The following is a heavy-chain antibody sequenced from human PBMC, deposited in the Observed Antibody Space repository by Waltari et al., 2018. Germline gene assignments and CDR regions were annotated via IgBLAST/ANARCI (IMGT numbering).Heavy chain of an antibody. Sequence: QVQLVQSGAAVKNPGASGKVACKASGYPFHTHGTSWVRQAPGQGLEWMGWISAYNGNTNYAQKLQGRVTMTTDTSTSTAYMELRSLRSDDTAVYYCARAAVPYFDYWGQGTLVTVSS. V-gene: IGHV1-18*01. J-gene: IGHJ4*02. CDR3: ARAAVPYFDY. CDR1: GYPFHTHG. D-gene: IGHD2-15*01. CDR2: ISAYNGNT.